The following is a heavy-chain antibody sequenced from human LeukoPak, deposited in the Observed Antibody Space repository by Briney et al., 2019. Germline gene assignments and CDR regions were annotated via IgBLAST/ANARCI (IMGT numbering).Heavy chain of an antibody. D-gene: IGHD3-16*01. J-gene: IGHJ4*02. CDR1: GFNFIDYT. V-gene: IGHV3-21*01. Sequence: GGSLRLSCATSGFNFIDYTMNWVRQAPGKGLEWVSSITSTGRYIFYADSLKGRFTISRDNSRNTLYLQMNSLRAEDTAVYYCAKDLQNYESTGHQDYWGQGTLVTVSS. CDR2: ITSTGRYI. CDR3: AKDLQNYESTGHQDY.